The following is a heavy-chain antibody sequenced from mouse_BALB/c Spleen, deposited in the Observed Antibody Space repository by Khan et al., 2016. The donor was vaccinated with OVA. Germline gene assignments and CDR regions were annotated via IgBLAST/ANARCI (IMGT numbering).Heavy chain of an antibody. V-gene: IGHV1-9*01. Sequence: QVQLQQSGAELMKPGASVKISCKATGYTFSSYWMDWVKQRPGHGLEWIGEILPGSGSSKYNEKFKDKATFTADTSSNTAYLQLSSLTSEDTAVYYGAIVDAIYDGYYRFSWFPYWGQGTLVTVSA. CDR1: GYTFSSYW. CDR2: ILPGSGSS. CDR3: AIVDAIYDGYYRFSWFPY. J-gene: IGHJ3*01. D-gene: IGHD2-3*01.